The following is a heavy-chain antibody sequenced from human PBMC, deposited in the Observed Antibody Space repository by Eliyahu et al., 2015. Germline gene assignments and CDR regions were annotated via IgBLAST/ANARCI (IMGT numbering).Heavy chain of an antibody. CDR2: ISPEKGKT. CDR3: ARDSPISGWNYFDF. CDR1: NYTFSNFG. Sequence: QLVQSGPEVKKPGASVKVSCKALNYTFSNFGMSWVRQAPGQGLEWMGWISPEKGKTNFAQKFQDRVTLTTDTSTSTAYMELRNLRSDDTAVYYCARDSPISGWNYFDFWGQGTLVTVSS. J-gene: IGHJ4*02. V-gene: IGHV1-18*01. D-gene: IGHD6-19*01.